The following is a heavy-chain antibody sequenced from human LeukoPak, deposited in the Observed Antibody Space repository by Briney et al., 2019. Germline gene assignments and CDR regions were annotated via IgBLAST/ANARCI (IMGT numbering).Heavy chain of an antibody. Sequence: GGSLRLSCAASGFTFSSYGMHWVRQAPGQGLEWVAFILSDGSYEYYADSVKGRFTISRDNAKDTVYLQMNSLRAEDTAVYYCARVSIGWYSFDYWGQGTLVTVSS. CDR1: GFTFSSYG. J-gene: IGHJ4*02. CDR3: ARVSIGWYSFDY. CDR2: ILSDGSYE. V-gene: IGHV3-30*02. D-gene: IGHD6-19*01.